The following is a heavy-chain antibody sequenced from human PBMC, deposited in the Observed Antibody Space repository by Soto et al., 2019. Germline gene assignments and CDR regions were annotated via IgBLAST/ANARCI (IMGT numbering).Heavy chain of an antibody. CDR2: IIPIFGTA. V-gene: IGHV1-69*06. J-gene: IGHJ6*02. Sequence: QVQLVQSGAEVKKPGSSVKVSCKASGGTFSSYAISWVRQAPGQGLEWMGGIIPIFGTANYAQKFQGRVTTTADKSTSTAYMELSSLRSEDTAVYYFARDTSGPEYWLRSSIYGMDVWGQGTTFTVSS. CDR1: GGTFSSYA. D-gene: IGHD5-12*01. CDR3: ARDTSGPEYWLRSSIYGMDV.